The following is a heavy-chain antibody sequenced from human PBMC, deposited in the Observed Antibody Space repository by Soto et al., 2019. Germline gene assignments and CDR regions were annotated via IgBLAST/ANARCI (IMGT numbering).Heavy chain of an antibody. Sequence: GASVKVSCKASGYTFTGYYMHWVRQAPGQGLEWMGWINPNSGGTNYAQKFQGWVTMTRDTSISTAYMELSRLRSDDTAVYYCAREGIAAAGTYYYYYGMDVWGQGTTVTVSS. CDR1: GYTFTGYY. D-gene: IGHD6-13*01. J-gene: IGHJ6*02. V-gene: IGHV1-2*04. CDR2: INPNSGGT. CDR3: AREGIAAAGTYYYYYGMDV.